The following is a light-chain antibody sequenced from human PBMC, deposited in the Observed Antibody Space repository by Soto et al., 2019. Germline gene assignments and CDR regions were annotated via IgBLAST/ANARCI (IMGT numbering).Light chain of an antibody. CDR3: SSDTSSSTPYV. J-gene: IGLJ1*01. CDR2: EVT. V-gene: IGLV2-14*01. Sequence: QSVLTQPASVSGSPGQSITISCTGTTSDVGSHNFVSWYQQLPGKAPKLLIYEVTNRPSGTSNRFSGSKSGNTASLTISGLQAGDEADYYCSSDTSSSTPYVFGTGTKVTVL. CDR1: TSDVGSHNF.